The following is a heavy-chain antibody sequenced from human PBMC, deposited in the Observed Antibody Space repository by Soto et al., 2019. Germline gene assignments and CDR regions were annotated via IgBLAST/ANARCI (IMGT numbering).Heavy chain of an antibody. V-gene: IGHV1-3*01. CDR3: ARPYYYGSGSYYRPHYYYYYGMDV. J-gene: IGHJ6*02. D-gene: IGHD3-10*01. Sequence: ASVKVSCKASGYTFTGYAMHWVRQAPGQRLEWMGWINAGNGNTKYSQKFQGRVTMTRDTSISTAYMELSSLRSEDTAVYYCARPYYYGSGSYYRPHYYYYYGMDVWGQGTTVTVSS. CDR2: INAGNGNT. CDR1: GYTFTGYA.